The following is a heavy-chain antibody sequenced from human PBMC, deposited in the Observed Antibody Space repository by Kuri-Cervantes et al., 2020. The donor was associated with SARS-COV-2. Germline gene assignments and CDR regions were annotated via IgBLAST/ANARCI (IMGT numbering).Heavy chain of an antibody. V-gene: IGHV3-30*18. CDR3: AKDQSARYYDSSGLSDY. Sequence: GGSLRLSCAASGFTFSSYGMHWVRQAPGKGLEWVAVISYDGSNKYYADSVKGRFTISRDNSKNTLYLQMSSLRAEDTAVYYCAKDQSARYYDSSGLSDYWGQGTLVTVSS. D-gene: IGHD3-22*01. J-gene: IGHJ4*02. CDR2: ISYDGSNK. CDR1: GFTFSSYG.